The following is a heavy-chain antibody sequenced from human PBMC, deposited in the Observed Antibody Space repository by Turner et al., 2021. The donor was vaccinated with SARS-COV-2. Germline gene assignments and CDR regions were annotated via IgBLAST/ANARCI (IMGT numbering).Heavy chain of an antibody. V-gene: IGHV4-31*03. J-gene: IGHJ4*01. CDR1: GGSVSTGGHY. CDR2: VHYSGRT. D-gene: IGHD2-21*01. CDR3: ASVNFGELWAYY. Sequence: RRQESCLGLVAPSVTLSLTCTVSGGSVSTGGHYWSWIRQRPGEGLEWIGFVHYSGRTDYTPSLKGRVTMSLNPSKDQFSLRLSSATAAETAGYDCASVNFGELWAYY.